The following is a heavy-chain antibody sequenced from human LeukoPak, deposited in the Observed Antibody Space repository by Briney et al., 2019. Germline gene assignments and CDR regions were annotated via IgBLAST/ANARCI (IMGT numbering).Heavy chain of an antibody. D-gene: IGHD6-13*01. CDR2: IYYSGNT. Sequence: SETLSLTCAVYGGSFSGYYWSWIRQPPGKGLEWIGYIYYSGNTNYNPSLKSRVTISVDTSKNQFSLKLSSVSAADTAVYYCARVYYSRSYDYWYFDLWGRGTLVTVSS. V-gene: IGHV4-59*01. CDR3: ARVYYSRSYDYWYFDL. J-gene: IGHJ2*01. CDR1: GGSFSGYY.